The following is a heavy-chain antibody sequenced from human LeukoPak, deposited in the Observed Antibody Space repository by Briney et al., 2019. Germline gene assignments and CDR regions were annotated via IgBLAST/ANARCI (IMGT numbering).Heavy chain of an antibody. D-gene: IGHD2-2*01. CDR3: ARDSSRYYYYGMDV. J-gene: IGHJ6*02. V-gene: IGHV3-33*01. Sequence: GRFLRLSCAASGFTFSSYGMHWVRQAPGKGLEWVAVIWYDGSNKYYADSVKGRFTISRDNSKNTLYLQMNSLRAEDTAVYYCARDSSRYYYYGMDVWGQGTTVTVSS. CDR1: GFTFSSYG. CDR2: IWYDGSNK.